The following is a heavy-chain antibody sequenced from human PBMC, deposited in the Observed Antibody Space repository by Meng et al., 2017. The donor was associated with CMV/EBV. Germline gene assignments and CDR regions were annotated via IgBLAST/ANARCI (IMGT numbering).Heavy chain of an antibody. CDR1: GFTFSSYE. CDR3: ASERGVVIPLGMDV. D-gene: IGHD2-2*01. CDR2: ISSSGSTI. V-gene: IGHV3-48*03. J-gene: IGHJ6*02. Sequence: GGSLRLSCAASGFTFSSYEMNWVRKAPGKGLEWVSYISSSGSTIYYADSVKGRFTISRDNAKNSLYLQMNSLRAEDTAVYYCASERGVVIPLGMDVWGQGTTVTVSS.